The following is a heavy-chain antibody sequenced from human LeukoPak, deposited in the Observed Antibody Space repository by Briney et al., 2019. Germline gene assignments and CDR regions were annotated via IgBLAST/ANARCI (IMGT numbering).Heavy chain of an antibody. CDR1: GGSISTDH. D-gene: IGHD6-6*01. V-gene: IGHV4-4*07. CDR2: IYISGST. J-gene: IGHJ4*02. CDR3: AREGAARPGFDY. Sequence: KPSETLSLTCTVSGGSISTDHWNWIRQPAGNGLEWIGRIYISGSTNYNPSLKSRVTVSVDTSKNLFSLNLRSVTAADTAVYYCAREGAARPGFDYWGQGTLVTVSS.